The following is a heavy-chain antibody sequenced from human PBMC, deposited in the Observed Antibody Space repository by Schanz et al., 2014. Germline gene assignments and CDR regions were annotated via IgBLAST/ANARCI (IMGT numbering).Heavy chain of an antibody. J-gene: IGHJ6*02. CDR2: ISSSSSTI. CDR1: GFTFSSYS. Sequence: EVQLVDSGGGLVQPGGSLRLSCAASGFTFSSYSMNWVRQAPGKGLEWVSYISSSSSTIYYADSVKGRFTISRDNSKNTLYLQMNSLRAEDTAVYYCARGHYGLDVWGPGTSVTVSS. CDR3: ARGHYGLDV. D-gene: IGHD3-10*01. V-gene: IGHV3-48*01.